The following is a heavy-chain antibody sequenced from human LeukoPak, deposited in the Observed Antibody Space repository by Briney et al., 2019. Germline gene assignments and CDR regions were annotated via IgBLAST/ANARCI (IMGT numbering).Heavy chain of an antibody. J-gene: IGHJ4*02. V-gene: IGHV4-59*08. CDR3: ARQARRYSGYYDY. CDR1: GGSISTYY. CDR2: ISYSGST. D-gene: IGHD5-12*01. Sequence: SETLSLTCTVSGGSISTYYWSWIRQPPGKGLEWIGYISYSGSTNYNPSLKSRVTISVDTSKNQFSLKLSSVTAADTAVYYCARQARRYSGYYDYWGQGTLVTVSS.